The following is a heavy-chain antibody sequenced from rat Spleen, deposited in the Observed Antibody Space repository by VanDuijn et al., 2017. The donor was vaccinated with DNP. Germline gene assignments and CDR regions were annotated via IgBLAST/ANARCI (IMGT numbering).Heavy chain of an antibody. CDR1: GFTFNTYW. CDR2: INTDGGRT. Sequence: EVQLVESGGGLVQPGRSLKVSCVVSGFTFNTYWMYWIRQAPGKGLEWVASINTDGGRTYYRDSVKGRFTVSRDNAKSTLYLQMDSLRSEDTATYYCASSYFYDGSYYPFAYWGQGTLVTVSS. D-gene: IGHD1-12*02. V-gene: IGHV5-58*01. CDR3: ASSYFYDGSYYPFAY. J-gene: IGHJ3*01.